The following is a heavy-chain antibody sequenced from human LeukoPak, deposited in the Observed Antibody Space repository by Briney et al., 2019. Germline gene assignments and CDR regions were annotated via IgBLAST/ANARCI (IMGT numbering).Heavy chain of an antibody. CDR2: FSGNGGDK. V-gene: IGHV3-23*01. CDR1: GFTFSSAA. CDR3: ARDYGSGSYCMGY. Sequence: PGGSLRLSCVASGFTFSSAAMTWVRQAPGKGLEWVASFSGNGGDKYYADSVKGRFTMSRDNAKNTLYLQMNSLRAEDTAVYYCARDYGSGSYCMGYWGQGTLVTVSS. D-gene: IGHD3-10*01. J-gene: IGHJ4*02.